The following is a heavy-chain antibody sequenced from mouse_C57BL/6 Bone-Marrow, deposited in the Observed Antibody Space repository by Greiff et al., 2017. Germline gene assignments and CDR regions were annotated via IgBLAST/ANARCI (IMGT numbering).Heavy chain of an antibody. CDR3: ERSDGYYLLVAY. V-gene: IGHV1-64*01. CDR2: IHPNSGST. Sequence: VQLHQPGAELVKPGASVKLSCKASGYTFSRYWVHWVKQRPGQGLEWIGMIHPNSGSTNYNEKFKSKATLTVDKSSTTAYMQLSSLTSEASAVYYCERSDGYYLLVAYWGRGNVATVSA. J-gene: IGHJ3*01. D-gene: IGHD2-3*01. CDR1: GYTFSRYW.